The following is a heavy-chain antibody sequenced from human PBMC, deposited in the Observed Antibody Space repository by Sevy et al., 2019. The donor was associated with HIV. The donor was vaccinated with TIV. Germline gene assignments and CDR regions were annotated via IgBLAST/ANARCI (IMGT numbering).Heavy chain of an antibody. Sequence: GGSLRLSCTASGFTFGDYAMSWFRQAPGKGLEWVGFIRSKAYGGTTEYAASVKGRFTISRDDSKSIAYLQMNSLKTEDTAVYYCTRDWREGVDIVATFIHPDYWGQRTLVTVSS. D-gene: IGHD5-12*01. J-gene: IGHJ4*02. CDR3: TRDWREGVDIVATFIHPDY. V-gene: IGHV3-49*03. CDR2: IRSKAYGGTT. CDR1: GFTFGDYA.